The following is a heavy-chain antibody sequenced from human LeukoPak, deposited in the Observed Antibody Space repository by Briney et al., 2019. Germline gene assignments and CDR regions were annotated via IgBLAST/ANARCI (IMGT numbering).Heavy chain of an antibody. J-gene: IGHJ6*02. D-gene: IGHD4-17*01. Sequence: ASVKVSCKASGYTFTSYGISWVRQAPGQGLEWMGWISAYNGNTNCAQKLQGRVTMTTDTSTSTAYMELRSLRSDDTAVYYCAKIMDYGDLMYYYYYGMDVWGQGTTVTVSS. CDR2: ISAYNGNT. CDR1: GYTFTSYG. CDR3: AKIMDYGDLMYYYYYGMDV. V-gene: IGHV1-18*01.